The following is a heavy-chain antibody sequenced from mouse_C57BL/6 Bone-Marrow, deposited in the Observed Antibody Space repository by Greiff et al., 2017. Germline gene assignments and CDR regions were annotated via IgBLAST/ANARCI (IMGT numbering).Heavy chain of an antibody. D-gene: IGHD1-1*01. CDR1: GYTFTDYY. CDR3: ARTGGSSYDWYFDV. J-gene: IGHJ1*03. CDR2: INPNNGGT. Sequence: VQLQQSGPELVKPGASVKISCKASGYTFTDYYMNWVKQSHGKSLEWIGDINPNNGGTSYNQKFKGKATLTADKSSSKAYMERRSLTSEDSAVYYCARTGGSSYDWYFDVWGTGTTVTVSS. V-gene: IGHV1-26*01.